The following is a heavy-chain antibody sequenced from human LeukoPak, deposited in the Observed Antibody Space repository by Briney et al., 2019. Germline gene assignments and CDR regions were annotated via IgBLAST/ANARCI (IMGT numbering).Heavy chain of an antibody. CDR3: ATLTTPLFDY. Sequence: SETLSLTCTVSGGSISSYYWSWIRQPAGRGLEWIGRIYTSGSTNYNPSLKSRVTISVDTSKNQFSLKLSSVTAADTAVYYCATLTTPLFDYWGQGTLVTVSS. D-gene: IGHD4-17*01. J-gene: IGHJ4*02. CDR1: GGSISSYY. CDR2: IYTSGST. V-gene: IGHV4-4*07.